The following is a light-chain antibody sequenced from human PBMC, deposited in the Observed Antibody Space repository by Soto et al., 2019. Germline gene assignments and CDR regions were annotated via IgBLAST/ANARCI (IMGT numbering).Light chain of an antibody. CDR1: NSNIGAGFD. V-gene: IGLV1-40*01. CDR2: GTS. J-gene: IGLJ1*01. CDR3: SSYTSSSTLYV. Sequence: QSVLTQPPSVTAAPGQRVTISCTGSNSNIGAGFDVHWYQQFPGRAPKLLIYGTSNRPSGVPDRFSGSKSGTSASLAITGLQADDEADYYCSSYTSSSTLYVFGTGTKVTVL.